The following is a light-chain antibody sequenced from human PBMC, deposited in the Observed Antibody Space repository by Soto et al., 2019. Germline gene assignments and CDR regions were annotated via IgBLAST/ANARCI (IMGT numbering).Light chain of an antibody. V-gene: IGKV1-5*03. CDR2: KAS. J-gene: IGKJ1*01. Sequence: DIQMTQSPSTLYASVGDRVTITCRASQSISSWLAWYQQKPGRAPKLLIYKASSLESGVPSRFSGSGSGTEFTLTISSLQPDDFATYYCQQYNSFPTFGQGTKGEIK. CDR1: QSISSW. CDR3: QQYNSFPT.